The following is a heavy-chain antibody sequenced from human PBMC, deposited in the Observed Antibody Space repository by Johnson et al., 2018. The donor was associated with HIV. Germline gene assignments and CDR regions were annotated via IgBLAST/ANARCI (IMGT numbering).Heavy chain of an antibody. CDR1: GFTFSSYA. CDR3: AKVLYSSSSDAFDI. J-gene: IGHJ3*02. V-gene: IGHV3-23*01. D-gene: IGHD6-6*01. Sequence: VQVLESGGGLVQPGGSLRLSCAASGFTFSSYAMSWVRQAPGKGLEWVSTISGSGGSTYYADSVKGRFTISRDNAKNSLYLQMNSLRAGDTAVYYCAKVLYSSSSDAFDIWGQGTMVTVSS. CDR2: ISGSGGST.